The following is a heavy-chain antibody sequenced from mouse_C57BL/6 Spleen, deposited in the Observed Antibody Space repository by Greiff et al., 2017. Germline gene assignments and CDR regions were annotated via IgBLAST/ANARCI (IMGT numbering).Heavy chain of an antibody. CDR3: ARSGLPYAMDY. D-gene: IGHD2-4*01. Sequence: QVHVKQPGAELVMPGASVKLSCKASGYTFTSYWMHWVKQRPGQGLEWIGEIDPSDSYTNYHQKFKGKSTLTVDKSSSTAYMQLSSLTSEDSAVYYCARSGLPYAMDYWGQGTSGTVSS. CDR2: IDPSDSYT. V-gene: IGHV1-69*01. J-gene: IGHJ4*01. CDR1: GYTFTSYW.